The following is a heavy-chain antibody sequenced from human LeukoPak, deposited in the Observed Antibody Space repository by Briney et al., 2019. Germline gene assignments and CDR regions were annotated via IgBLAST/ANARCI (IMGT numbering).Heavy chain of an antibody. J-gene: IGHJ2*01. CDR2: IYYSGST. Sequence: PSETLSLTCTVSGGSISSYYWSWIRQPPGKGLEWIGYIYYSGSTNYSPSLNSRLTISVDTSKNQFSLKLSSVTAADTAVYYCARTYGSSGLGYFDLWGRGTLVTVSS. CDR1: GGSISSYY. V-gene: IGHV4-59*01. CDR3: ARTYGSSGLGYFDL. D-gene: IGHD6-13*01.